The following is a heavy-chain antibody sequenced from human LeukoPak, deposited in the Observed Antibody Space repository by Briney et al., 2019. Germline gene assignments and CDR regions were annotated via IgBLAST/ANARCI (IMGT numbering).Heavy chain of an antibody. CDR2: ISGSGGST. Sequence: PGGSLRLSCAASGFTFSNYAMSWVRQAPGKGLEWVSTISGSGGSTYYADSVKGRFTISRDNSKNTLYLQMNSLRAEDTAVYYWAKDRPPQYDSGTYSDYWGQGTLVTVSS. J-gene: IGHJ4*02. V-gene: IGHV3-23*01. CDR3: AKDRPPQYDSGTYSDY. D-gene: IGHD3-10*01. CDR1: GFTFSNYA.